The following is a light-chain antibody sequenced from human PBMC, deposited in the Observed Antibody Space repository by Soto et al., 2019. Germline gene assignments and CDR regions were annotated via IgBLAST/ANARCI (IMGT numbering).Light chain of an antibody. CDR3: QQYGGSSLYT. Sequence: EIVLTQSPGTLSLSPGERATLSCRASQSVSSSYLGWYQQKPGQAPRLLIYDASSRATGIPNRFSGSGSGTDFTLTISRLETEDFAVYYCQQYGGSSLYTFGQGTKLEIK. J-gene: IGKJ2*01. CDR2: DAS. V-gene: IGKV3-20*01. CDR1: QSVSSSY.